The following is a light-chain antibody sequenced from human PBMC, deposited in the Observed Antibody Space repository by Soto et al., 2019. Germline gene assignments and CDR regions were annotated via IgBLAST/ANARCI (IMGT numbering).Light chain of an antibody. V-gene: IGKV3-15*01. J-gene: IGKJ2*01. Sequence: IVMTQSPATLCVAPGERATISCRASQSFSSNLAWYQQKPGQAPRLLIYAASTRATGIPARSSGSGSGTEFTLTISSLQSEDFAVYYCQQYNNWPMYTFGQGTKVDIK. CDR3: QQYNNWPMYT. CDR2: AAS. CDR1: QSFSSN.